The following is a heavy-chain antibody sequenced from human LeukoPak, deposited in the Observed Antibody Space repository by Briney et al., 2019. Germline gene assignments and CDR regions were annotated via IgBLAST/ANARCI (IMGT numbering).Heavy chain of an antibody. CDR1: GYTFTASY. CDR2: INPNSGET. V-gene: IGHV1-2*02. J-gene: IGHJ5*02. Sequence: ASVKVSCKTSGYTFTASYMHWVRQAPGQGLEWTGWINPNSGETNHAPKFQGRVTMTRDTSISTAYMEVTRLTSDDTAIYFCARVLGSRVDPWGQGTLVTVSS. CDR3: ARVLGSRVDP.